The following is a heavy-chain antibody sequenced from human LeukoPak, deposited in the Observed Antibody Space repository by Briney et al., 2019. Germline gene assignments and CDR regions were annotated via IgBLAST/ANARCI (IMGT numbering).Heavy chain of an antibody. D-gene: IGHD6-13*01. CDR3: ARIYRSSWFDY. CDR2: INPNRGGT. Sequence: EASVKVSCKASGYTFTGYYIHWVRQAPGQGLEWMGWINPNRGGTNYAQKFRGRVTMTRDTSSNTAYMELSRLRSDDTAVYYCARIYRSSWFDYWGPGTLVTVSS. CDR1: GYTFTGYY. V-gene: IGHV1-2*02. J-gene: IGHJ4*02.